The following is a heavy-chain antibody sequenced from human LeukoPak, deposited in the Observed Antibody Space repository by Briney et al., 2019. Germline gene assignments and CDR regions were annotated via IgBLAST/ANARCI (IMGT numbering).Heavy chain of an antibody. Sequence: SGGSLRLSCAASGFSFSSFDMNWVRQAPGKGLEWVSYISSGSMTIYHAASVKGRFTISRDNARNSLYLQMDSLRAEDTAIYYCAKHDYDFWSGYYNSLFDYWGQGTLVTVSS. V-gene: IGHV3-48*04. J-gene: IGHJ4*02. CDR3: AKHDYDFWSGYYNSLFDY. CDR2: ISSGSMTI. CDR1: GFSFSSFD. D-gene: IGHD3-3*01.